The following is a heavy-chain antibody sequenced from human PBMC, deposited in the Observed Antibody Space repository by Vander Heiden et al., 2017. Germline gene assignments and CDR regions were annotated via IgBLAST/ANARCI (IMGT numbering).Heavy chain of an antibody. CDR3: ATNYGSADY. J-gene: IGHJ4*02. V-gene: IGHV3-21*01. D-gene: IGHD3-10*01. CDR1: GFTFRSSG. Sequence: EVQLAESGGGLVKPGGSLRLSCAACGFTFRSSGMNWVRQAPGKGLEWVSSISSSSSYIDYADSVKGRFTISRDNAKNSLYLQMNSLRAEDTAVYYCATNYGSADYWGQGTLVTVSS. CDR2: ISSSSSYI.